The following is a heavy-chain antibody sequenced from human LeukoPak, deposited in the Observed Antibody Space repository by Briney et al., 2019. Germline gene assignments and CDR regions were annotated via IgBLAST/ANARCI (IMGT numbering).Heavy chain of an antibody. D-gene: IGHD3-22*01. Sequence: PGGSLRLSCAASGFTFSTYEMNWVRQAPGKGLEWVSYISSRDSTTYYIDSVKGRFTISRDNAKNSLYLQMNTVRSEDTAVYYCARNGRGRDNSSCDAFDIWGQGTMVTVSS. CDR1: GFTFSTYE. V-gene: IGHV3-48*03. CDR3: ARNGRGRDNSSCDAFDI. J-gene: IGHJ3*02. CDR2: ISSRDSTT.